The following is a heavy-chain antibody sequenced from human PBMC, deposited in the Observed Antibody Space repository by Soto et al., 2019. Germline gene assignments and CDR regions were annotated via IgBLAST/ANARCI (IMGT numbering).Heavy chain of an antibody. J-gene: IGHJ6*02. D-gene: IGHD3-16*01. CDR1: GFSFSSYA. CDR3: AIEPATFGRGRGRDV. Sequence: QVQLVESGGGVVQPGRSLRLSCAASGFSFSSYAMHWVRQAPGKGLEWVAVISYDGSKIFYGDSVKGRFTISRDNSKNTLSVEMDSLRAEDTAVYYGAIEPATFGRGRGRDVWGQGTTVTVSS. CDR2: ISYDGSKI. V-gene: IGHV3-30*14.